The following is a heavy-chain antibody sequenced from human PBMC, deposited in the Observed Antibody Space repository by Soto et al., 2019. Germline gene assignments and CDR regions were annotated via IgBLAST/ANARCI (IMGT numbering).Heavy chain of an antibody. CDR3: ATPSRGGDALY. J-gene: IGHJ4*02. CDR1: GFTFSYYW. CDR2: IKHDGSDK. Sequence: EVQLVESGGGLVQPGGSLRLSCAASGFTFSYYWMGWVRQAPGKGLEWVATIKHDGSDKSYVDSVKGRFTISRDNAKNSLYLQMESLRTEVTAVYYCATPSRGGDALYWGQGTLVTVSS. D-gene: IGHD3-16*01. V-gene: IGHV3-7*01.